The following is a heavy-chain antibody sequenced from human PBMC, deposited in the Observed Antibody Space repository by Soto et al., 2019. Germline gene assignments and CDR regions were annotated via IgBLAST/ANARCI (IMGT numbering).Heavy chain of an antibody. D-gene: IGHD6-13*01. V-gene: IGHV3-33*01. CDR2: IWYDGGIK. CDR1: GFTFTSYG. CDR3: ARDRGSSWPYGMDV. J-gene: IGHJ6*02. Sequence: QVQLVESGGGVVQPGRSLRLSCAASGFTFTSYGSHWVRQPPGKGLEWVAVIWYDGGIKYYANSVKGRFTISRDNSKNTFYLQMNSLRAEDTAVYYCARDRGSSWPYGMDVWGQGTTVTVSS.